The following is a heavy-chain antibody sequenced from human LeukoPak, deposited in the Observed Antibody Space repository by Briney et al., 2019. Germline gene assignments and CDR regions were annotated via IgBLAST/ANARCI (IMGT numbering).Heavy chain of an antibody. Sequence: GGSLRLSCAASGFTVSSNYMSWVRQAPGKGLEWVSVIYSGGSTYYADSVKGRFTISRDNSKNTLYLQMNSLRAEDTAVYYCARSGPSLERDYWGQGTLVTVSS. J-gene: IGHJ4*02. V-gene: IGHV3-53*01. CDR1: GFTVSSNY. CDR3: ARSGPSLERDY. D-gene: IGHD3-3*01. CDR2: IYSGGST.